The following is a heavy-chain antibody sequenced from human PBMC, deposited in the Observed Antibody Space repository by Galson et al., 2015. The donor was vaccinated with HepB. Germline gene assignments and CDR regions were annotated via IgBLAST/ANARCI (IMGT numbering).Heavy chain of an antibody. J-gene: IGHJ5*02. D-gene: IGHD5-24*01. V-gene: IGHV7-4-1*02. CDR2: IDTNTGNP. CDR1: GYTFTSYA. Sequence: SVKVSCKASGYTFTSYAINWVRQAPGQGLEWMGWIDTNTGNPTYAQGFTGRFVFSLDTSVSTAYLQISSLKAEDTAVFYCARRDGNNWFDPWGQGTLVTVSS. CDR3: ARRDGNNWFDP.